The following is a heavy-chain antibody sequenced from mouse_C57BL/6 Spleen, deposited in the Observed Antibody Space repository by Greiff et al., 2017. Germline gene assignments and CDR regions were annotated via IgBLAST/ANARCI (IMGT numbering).Heavy chain of an antibody. D-gene: IGHD2-12*01. Sequence: EVQLQQSGPELVKPGASVKMSCKASGYTFTDYNMHWVKQSHGKSLEWIGYINPNNGGTSYNQKFKGKATLAVNKSSSTAYMELRSLTSEDSAVYYCARWNYNNWYFDVWGTGTTVTVSS. V-gene: IGHV1-22*01. J-gene: IGHJ1*03. CDR1: GYTFTDYN. CDR3: ARWNYNNWYFDV. CDR2: INPNNGGT.